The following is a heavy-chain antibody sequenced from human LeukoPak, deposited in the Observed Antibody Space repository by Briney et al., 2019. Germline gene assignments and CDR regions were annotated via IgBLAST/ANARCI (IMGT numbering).Heavy chain of an antibody. CDR3: AREVMVYAIFDY. Sequence: GSLRLSCAASGFTFSSYSMNWVRQAPGKGLEWVSSISSSSSYIYYADSVKGRFTISRDNAKNSLYLQMNSLRAEDTAVYYCAREVMVYAIFDYWGQGTLVTVSS. V-gene: IGHV3-21*01. J-gene: IGHJ4*02. D-gene: IGHD2-8*01. CDR1: GFTFSSYS. CDR2: ISSSSSYI.